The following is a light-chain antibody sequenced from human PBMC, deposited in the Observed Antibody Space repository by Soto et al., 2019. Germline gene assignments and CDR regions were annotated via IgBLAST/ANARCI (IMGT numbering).Light chain of an antibody. V-gene: IGKV2-28*01. J-gene: IGKJ2*01. CDR2: LAS. CDR1: QSLLYSNGNNY. CDR3: MQPLQTPYT. Sequence: DIVMTQSPLSLPVTPGEPASISCRSSQSLLYSNGNNYLDWYVQKPGQSPQLRIYLASSRASGVPDRFSGSGSGTDFTLKISRVEAEDVGVYYCMQPLQTPYTFGQGTKLEIK.